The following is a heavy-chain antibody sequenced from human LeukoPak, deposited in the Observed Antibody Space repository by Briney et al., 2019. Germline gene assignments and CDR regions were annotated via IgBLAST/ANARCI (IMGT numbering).Heavy chain of an antibody. J-gene: IGHJ4*02. V-gene: IGHV3-30-3*01. CDR3: ARDRDGYNSIAAAFDY. Sequence: PGGSLRLSCAASGFTFSSYAMHWVRQAPGKGLEWEAVISYDGSNKYYADSVKGRFTISRDNSKNTLYLQMNSLRAEDTAVYYCARDRDGYNSIAAAFDYWGQGTLVTVSS. CDR2: ISYDGSNK. CDR1: GFTFSSYA. D-gene: IGHD5-24*01.